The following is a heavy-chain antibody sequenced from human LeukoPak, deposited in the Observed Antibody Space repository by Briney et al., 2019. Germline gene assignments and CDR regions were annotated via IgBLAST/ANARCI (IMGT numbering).Heavy chain of an antibody. J-gene: IGHJ4*02. CDR2: MNPNSGNT. D-gene: IGHD3-22*01. CDR3: ARVWGRFKVFGSGYYPFDY. V-gene: IGHV1-8*01. CDR1: GYTFTSYD. Sequence: ASVKVSCKASGYTFTSYDINWVRQATGQGLEWMGWMNPNSGNTGYAQKFQGRVTMTRNTSISTAYMELSSLRSEDAAVYYCARVWGRFKVFGSGYYPFDYWGQGTLVTVPS.